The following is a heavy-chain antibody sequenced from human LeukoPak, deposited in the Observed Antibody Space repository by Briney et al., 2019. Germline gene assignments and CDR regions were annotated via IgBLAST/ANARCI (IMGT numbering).Heavy chain of an antibody. CDR2: IYTSGST. CDR1: GGSISSYY. J-gene: IGHJ6*03. D-gene: IGHD3-10*01. V-gene: IGHV4-4*07. Sequence: SETLSLTCTVSGGSISSYYWSWIRQPAGKGLEWIGRIYTSGSTNYNPSLKSRVAMSVDTSKNQFSLKLSSVTAADTAVYYCARDGGSGSYYSYYYYYMDVWGKGTTVTISS. CDR3: ARDGGSGSYYSYYYYYMDV.